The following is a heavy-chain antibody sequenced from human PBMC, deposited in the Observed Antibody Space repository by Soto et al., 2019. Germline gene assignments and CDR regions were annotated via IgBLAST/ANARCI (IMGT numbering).Heavy chain of an antibody. J-gene: IGHJ3*02. CDR2: IRYDGSYK. CDR1: GFNFRSYG. D-gene: IGHD2-15*01. CDR3: AREWGKVVLGACDI. Sequence: GGSLRLSCVASGFNFRSYGMHWVRQAQGKGLEWVAVIRYDGSYKYYADSVKGRFTIFRDNLKNTLYLQMNGLRAEDTAVYYCAREWGKVVLGACDIWGQGTMVTVS. V-gene: IGHV3-33*01.